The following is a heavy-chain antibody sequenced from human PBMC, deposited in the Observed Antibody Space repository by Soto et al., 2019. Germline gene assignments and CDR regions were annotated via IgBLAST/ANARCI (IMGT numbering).Heavy chain of an antibody. CDR2: IKSRTENETT. V-gene: IGHV3-15*01. CDR3: GLVLPHDNRCGAY. J-gene: IGHJ4*02. CDR1: GFPFRHVW. D-gene: IGHD1-1*01. Sequence: GALRRSCAPCGFPFRHVWLSLVRQGPGKGMEWLGRIKSRTENETTDYASPARGRFIISRDDSKNMLYLQLNSLKSEDTGVYFVGLVLPHDNRCGAYWGQ.